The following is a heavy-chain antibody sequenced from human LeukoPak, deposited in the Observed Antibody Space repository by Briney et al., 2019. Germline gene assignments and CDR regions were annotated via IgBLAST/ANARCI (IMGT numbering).Heavy chain of an antibody. CDR1: GFTFSSYS. CDR3: AGRDTTGYIPREWDYWYIDL. D-gene: IGHD1-1*01. J-gene: IGHJ2*01. CDR2: ISTGSSYI. V-gene: IGHV3-21*01. Sequence: GGSLRLSCAASGFTFSSYSMKWVRQAPGKGLERVSSISTGSSYIYYADSVKGRFTMSRGNAKNSVYLQMNSLRAEDTAVYYCAGRDTTGYIPREWDYWYIDLWGRGTLVTVSS.